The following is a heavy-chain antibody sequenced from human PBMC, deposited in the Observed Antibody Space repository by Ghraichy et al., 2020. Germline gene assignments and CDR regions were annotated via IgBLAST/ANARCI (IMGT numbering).Heavy chain of an antibody. CDR1: GGSISSGDYY. J-gene: IGHJ4*02. CDR3: ARDHSPVFDYGDYPV. D-gene: IGHD4-17*01. Sequence: SETLSLTCTVSGGSISSGDYYWSWIRQPPGKGLEWIGYIYYSGSTYYNPSLKSRVTISVDTSKNQFSLKLSSVTAADTAVYYCARDHSPVFDYGDYPVWGQGTLVTVSS. V-gene: IGHV4-30-4*01. CDR2: IYYSGST.